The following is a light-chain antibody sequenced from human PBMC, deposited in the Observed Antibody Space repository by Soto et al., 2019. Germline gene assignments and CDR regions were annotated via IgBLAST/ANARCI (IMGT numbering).Light chain of an antibody. CDR3: CSYAGSSTLV. J-gene: IGLJ2*01. V-gene: IGLV2-23*01. CDR1: SSDVGSYNL. CDR2: EGS. Sequence: QSALTQPASVSGSPGQSITISCTGTSSDVGSYNLVSWYQQHPGKAPKLMIYEGSKRPSGVSNRFSGSKSGNTASLTISGLQAEDEADYYCCSYAGSSTLVFGGGPKVTVL.